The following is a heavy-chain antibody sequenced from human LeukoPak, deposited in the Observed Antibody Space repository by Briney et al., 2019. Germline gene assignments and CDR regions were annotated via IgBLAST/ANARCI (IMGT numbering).Heavy chain of an antibody. V-gene: IGHV4-61*08. D-gene: IGHD1-26*01. CDR2: IYYSGST. CDR3: ARVWEPWAFDI. CDR1: GGSISSGDYY. J-gene: IGHJ3*02. Sequence: DPSETLSLTCTVSGGSISSGDYYWSWIRQPPGKGLEWIGYIYYSGSTNYNPSLKSRVTISVDTSKNQFSLKLSSVTAADTAVYYCARVWEPWAFDIWGQGTMVTVSS.